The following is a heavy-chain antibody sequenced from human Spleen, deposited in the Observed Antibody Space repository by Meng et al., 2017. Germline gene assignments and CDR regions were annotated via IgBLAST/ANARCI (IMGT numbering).Heavy chain of an antibody. Sequence: SETLSLTCTVSGGSISSYYWSWIRQPPGKGLEWIGYIYYSGSTNYNPSLKSRVTISVDASKNHFSPRLTSVTAADTAVYYCARHDYGGNSYFHHWGQGTLVTVSS. V-gene: IGHV4-59*01. CDR3: ARHDYGGNSYFHH. CDR2: IYYSGST. J-gene: IGHJ1*01. D-gene: IGHD4-23*01. CDR1: GGSISSYY.